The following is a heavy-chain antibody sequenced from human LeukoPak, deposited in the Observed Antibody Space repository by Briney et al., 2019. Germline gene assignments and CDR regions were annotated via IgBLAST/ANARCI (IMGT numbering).Heavy chain of an antibody. Sequence: ASVEVSCHASGFSFTSYDINGVRQATGQGLEGMGGMNPGCGNTGYAQKFQGRVTMTRDTSIRTAYMEVSSLRSEDTAVYYCARGAYYDLWSGSTQHAFDIWGQGTMVTVSS. V-gene: IGHV1-8*01. CDR1: GFSFTSYD. J-gene: IGHJ3*02. CDR3: ARGAYYDLWSGSTQHAFDI. D-gene: IGHD3-3*01. CDR2: MNPGCGNT.